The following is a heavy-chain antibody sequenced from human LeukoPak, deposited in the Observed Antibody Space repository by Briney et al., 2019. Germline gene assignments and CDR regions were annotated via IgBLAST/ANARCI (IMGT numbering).Heavy chain of an antibody. CDR1: GFTFDDYA. CDR3: AKGDLPSIAARPDY. D-gene: IGHD6-6*01. V-gene: IGHV3-9*01. J-gene: IGHJ4*01. CDR2: ISGNSGST. Sequence: PGGSLRLSCAASGFTFDDYAMHWVRQAPGKGLEWVSGISGNSGSTGYADSVKGRFTISRDNAKNSLYLQMNSLRAEDTALYHCAKGDLPSIAARPDYAGQGTLVTVSS.